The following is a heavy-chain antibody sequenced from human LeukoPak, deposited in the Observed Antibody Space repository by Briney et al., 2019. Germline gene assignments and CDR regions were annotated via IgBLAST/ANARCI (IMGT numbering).Heavy chain of an antibody. CDR3: AGRIAAAGSDWYFDL. D-gene: IGHD6-13*01. CDR1: GFTVSNNH. CDR2: IYSAGTT. J-gene: IGHJ2*01. V-gene: IGHV3-66*01. Sequence: GGSLRLSCAASGFTVSNNHMSWVRQAPGKGLEWVSVIYSAGTTYYADSVKGRFTISRDNSKNTLNPQMNSLRVGDTAVYYCAGRIAAAGSDWYFDLWGRGTLVSVSS.